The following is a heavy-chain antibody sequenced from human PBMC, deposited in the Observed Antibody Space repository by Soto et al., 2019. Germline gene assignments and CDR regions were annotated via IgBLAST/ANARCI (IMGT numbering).Heavy chain of an antibody. D-gene: IGHD5-12*01. CDR1: GGSISSSSYY. J-gene: IGHJ3*02. CDR2: IYYSGSK. Sequence: SEPLSLTCTVSGGSISSSSYYWDWIRQPPGKGLEWIGSIYYSGSKYYNPSLMSRVTISVDTSKNQFSLKLSSVTAADTAVYYCARALEDIVATVGAFDIWGQGTMVTVSS. V-gene: IGHV4-39*01. CDR3: ARALEDIVATVGAFDI.